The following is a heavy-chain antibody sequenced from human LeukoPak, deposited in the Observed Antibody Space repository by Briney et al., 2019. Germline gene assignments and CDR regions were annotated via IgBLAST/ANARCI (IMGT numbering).Heavy chain of an antibody. Sequence: GASVKVSCKASGYTFTGYYMHWVRQAPGQGLEWMGWINPNSGGTNYAQKFQGWVTMTRDTSISTAYMELSRLRSDDTAVYYCARQDLGDYGRNYFQSWGQGTLVIVSS. CDR3: ARQDLGDYGRNYFQS. CDR2: INPNSGGT. J-gene: IGHJ4*02. V-gene: IGHV1-2*04. CDR1: GYTFTGYY. D-gene: IGHD4-17*01.